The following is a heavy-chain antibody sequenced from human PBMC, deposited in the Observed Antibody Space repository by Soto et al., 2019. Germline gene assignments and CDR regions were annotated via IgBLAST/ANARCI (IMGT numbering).Heavy chain of an antibody. D-gene: IGHD3-3*01. V-gene: IGHV1-8*01. CDR1: GYTFTSYD. CDR3: ARGRGAYYDFWSGYYRPNYYYYMDV. J-gene: IGHJ6*03. CDR2: MNPNSGNT. Sequence: ASVKVSCKASGYTFTSYDINWVRQATGQGLEWMGWMNPNSGNTGYAQKFQGRVTMTRNTSISTAYMELSSLRSEDTAVYYCARGRGAYYDFWSGYYRPNYYYYMDVWGKGTTVTVSS.